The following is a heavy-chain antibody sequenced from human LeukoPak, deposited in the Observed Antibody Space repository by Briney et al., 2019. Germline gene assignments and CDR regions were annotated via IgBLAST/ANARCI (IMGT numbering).Heavy chain of an antibody. D-gene: IGHD3-10*01. CDR3: AKDSVFYYIDV. CDR1: GFTFNNYG. CDR2: IRYNGNNQ. Sequence: GGSLRLSCAASGFTFNNYGMHWVRQAPGKGLEWVAFIRYNGNNQYYADSVKGRFTISRDNSKNTLYLQMNSLKADDTAVYYCAKDSVFYYIDVWGQGATVIISS. V-gene: IGHV3-30*02. J-gene: IGHJ6*03.